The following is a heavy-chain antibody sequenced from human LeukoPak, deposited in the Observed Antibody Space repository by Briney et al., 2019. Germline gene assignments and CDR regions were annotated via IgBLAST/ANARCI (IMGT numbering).Heavy chain of an antibody. CDR1: GGSISSYY. V-gene: IGHV4-4*07. CDR2: IYSSGNT. D-gene: IGHD2/OR15-2a*01. Sequence: SETLSLTCTVFGGSISSYYWSWIRQPAGKGLEWIGRIYSSGNTNYNPSLKSRVTMSVDTSNNQFSLNLRSVTTADTAVYYCAGSFDTNAFDIWGHGTMVTVSS. J-gene: IGHJ3*02. CDR3: AGSFDTNAFDI.